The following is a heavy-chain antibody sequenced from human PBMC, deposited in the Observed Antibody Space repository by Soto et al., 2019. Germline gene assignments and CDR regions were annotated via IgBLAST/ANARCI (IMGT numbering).Heavy chain of an antibody. J-gene: IGHJ4*02. CDR3: LHGAYY. CDR2: INRDSSSI. V-gene: IGHV3-48*01. CDR1: GFTFSSHI. D-gene: IGHD4-17*01. Sequence: EEQLVESGGGLVQPGGSLRLSCAASGFTFSSHIMTWVRQAPGKGLEWVSSINRDSSSIYYADSVKGRFTLSRDNAQNSLYMQMKSLRADDTAVYFCLHGAYYGGQGTLVTVSS.